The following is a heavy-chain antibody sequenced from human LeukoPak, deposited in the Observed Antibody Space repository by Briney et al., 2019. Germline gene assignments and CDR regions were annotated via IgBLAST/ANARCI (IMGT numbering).Heavy chain of an antibody. J-gene: IGHJ4*02. CDR3: ARRVTFYSYGYYVYFDY. Sequence: ASVKVSCKASGYTFTSYAMNWVRQAPGQGLEWMGWINTNTGNPTYAQGFTGRFVFSLDTSVSTAYLQISSLKAEDTAVYYCARRVTFYSYGYYVYFDYWGQGTLVTVSS. D-gene: IGHD5-18*01. CDR1: GYTFTSYA. CDR2: INTNTGNP. V-gene: IGHV7-4-1*02.